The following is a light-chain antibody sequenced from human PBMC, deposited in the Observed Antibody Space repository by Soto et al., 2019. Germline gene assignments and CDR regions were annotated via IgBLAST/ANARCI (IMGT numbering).Light chain of an antibody. J-gene: IGKJ4*01. CDR3: QQYYSIPLT. V-gene: IGKV3-11*01. CDR2: DAS. CDR1: QSVSSY. Sequence: EIVLTQSPATLSLSPGERATLSCRASQSVSSYLAWYQQKPGQAPRLLIYDASNRATGIPARFSGSGSGTDFTLTISSLEPEDFAVYYCQQYYSIPLTFGGGT.